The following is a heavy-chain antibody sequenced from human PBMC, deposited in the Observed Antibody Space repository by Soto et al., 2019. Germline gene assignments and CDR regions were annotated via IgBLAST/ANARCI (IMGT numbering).Heavy chain of an antibody. CDR3: AREGYCSGGSCYSGYYYYYYMDV. Sequence: LLKQSQTLSLTCAISGDSVSSNSAAWNWIRQSPSRGLEWLGRTYYRSKWYNDYAVSVKSRITINPDTSKNQFSLQLNSVTPEDTAVYYCAREGYCSGGSCYSGYYYYYYMDVWGKGTTVTVSS. V-gene: IGHV6-1*01. CDR1: GDSVSSNSAA. CDR2: TYYRSKWYN. D-gene: IGHD2-15*01. J-gene: IGHJ6*03.